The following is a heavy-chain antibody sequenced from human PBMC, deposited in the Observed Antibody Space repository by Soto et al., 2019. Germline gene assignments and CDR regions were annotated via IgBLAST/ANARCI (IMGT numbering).Heavy chain of an antibody. Sequence: GGSLRLSCVASGFTFSSYAMSWVRQAPGKGLEWVSAISGSGGSTYYADSVKGRFTISRDNSKNTLYLQMNSLRAEDTAVYYCPRRGYSSGWKNYYYYYYMDVWGKGTTVTVSS. J-gene: IGHJ6*03. V-gene: IGHV3-23*01. CDR3: PRRGYSSGWKNYYYYYYMDV. CDR1: GFTFSSYA. CDR2: ISGSGGST. D-gene: IGHD6-19*01.